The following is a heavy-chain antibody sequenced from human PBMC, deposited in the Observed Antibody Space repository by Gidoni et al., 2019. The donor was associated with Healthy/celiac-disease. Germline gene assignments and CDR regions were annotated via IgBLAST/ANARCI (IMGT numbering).Heavy chain of an antibody. CDR1: GFTFSSYA. V-gene: IGHV3-23*01. Sequence: EVQLLESGGGVVQPGGSLRLSCPASGFTFSSYAMSCVRQAPGKGLACVSAISGSGSSTYYADSVKGRFTISRDNSKNTLFLQINSLRAEETAIYYCARVVPAAIWGQGTLVTVSS. CDR3: ARVVPAAI. J-gene: IGHJ4*02. D-gene: IGHD2-2*01. CDR2: ISGSGSST.